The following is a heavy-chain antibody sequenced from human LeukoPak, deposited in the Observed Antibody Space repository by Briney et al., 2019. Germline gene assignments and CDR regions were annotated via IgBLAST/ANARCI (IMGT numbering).Heavy chain of an antibody. J-gene: IGHJ6*02. V-gene: IGHV1-69*13. D-gene: IGHD6-13*01. CDR2: IIPIFGTA. Sequence: ASVKVSCKASGGTFSSYAISWVRQAPGQGLEWMGGIIPIFGTANYAQKFQGRVTITADESTSTAYMELSSLRSEDTAVYYCARDHGGAAGGLQYYYYGMDVWGQGTTVTVSS. CDR1: GGTFSSYA. CDR3: ARDHGGAAGGLQYYYYGMDV.